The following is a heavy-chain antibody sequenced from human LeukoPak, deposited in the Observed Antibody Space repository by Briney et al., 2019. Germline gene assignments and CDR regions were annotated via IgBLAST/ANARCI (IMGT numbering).Heavy chain of an antibody. V-gene: IGHV3-53*01. D-gene: IGHD3-9*01. CDR3: ARESSGILTGYYIDY. J-gene: IGHJ4*02. CDR2: IYSGGST. Sequence: GWSLLISSAASGFTVSSNYMSWVRQAPGKGLEWVSVIYSGGSTYYADSVKGRFTISRDNSKNTLYLQMNSLRAEDTAVYYCARESSGILTGYYIDYWGQGTLGPVSS. CDR1: GFTVSSNY.